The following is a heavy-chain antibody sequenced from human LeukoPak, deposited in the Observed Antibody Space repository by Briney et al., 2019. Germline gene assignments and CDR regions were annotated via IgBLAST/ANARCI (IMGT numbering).Heavy chain of an antibody. CDR1: GLTFSSYG. V-gene: IGHV3-23*01. J-gene: IGHJ5*02. CDR2: ISGSGGST. D-gene: IGHD5-24*01. CDR3: ARGGSEMATIWNWFDP. Sequence: GGSLRLSCAASGLTFSSYGMTWVRQAPGKGLEWVSGISGSGGSTYYADSVKGRFTISRDNAKNSLYLQMNSLRAEDTAVYYCARGGSEMATIWNWFDPWGQGTLVTVSS.